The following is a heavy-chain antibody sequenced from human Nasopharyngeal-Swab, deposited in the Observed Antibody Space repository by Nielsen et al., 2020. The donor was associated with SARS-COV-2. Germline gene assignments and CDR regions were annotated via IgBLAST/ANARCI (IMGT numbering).Heavy chain of an antibody. CDR1: GFTFSDYY. CDR2: ISGSGSTI. D-gene: IGHD3-22*01. Sequence: GESLKISCAASGFTFSDYYMSWIRQAPGKGLEGVSYISGSGSTIYYADSVKGRFTMSRDNAKNSVYLQMNSLRAEDTAVYYCARDDSSGYYGYRGQGTLVTVSS. J-gene: IGHJ4*02. CDR3: ARDDSSGYYGY. V-gene: IGHV3-11*01.